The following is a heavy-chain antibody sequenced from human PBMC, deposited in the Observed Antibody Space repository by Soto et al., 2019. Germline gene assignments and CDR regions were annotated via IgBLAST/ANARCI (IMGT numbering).Heavy chain of an antibody. V-gene: IGHV3-48*01. CDR3: ARDMPDGVDV. J-gene: IGHJ6*02. CDR1: GFTFSGYS. CDR2: ISSSGSTT. D-gene: IGHD2-2*01. Sequence: GGSLRLSCEASGFTFSGYSMNWVRQAPGKGLEWVAYISSSGSTTYYADSVKGRFTISRDKSKNTLYLQMNSLRAEDTAVYYCARDMPDGVDVWGQGTTVTVSS.